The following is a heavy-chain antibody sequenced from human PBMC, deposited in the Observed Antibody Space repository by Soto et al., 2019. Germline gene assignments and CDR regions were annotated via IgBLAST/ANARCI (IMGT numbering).Heavy chain of an antibody. J-gene: IGHJ4*02. CDR2: ISYDGSNK. CDR3: AKEGYSGYDYGT. D-gene: IGHD5-12*01. CDR1: GFTFSSYG. Sequence: QVQLVESGGGVVQPGRSLRLSCAASGFTFSSYGMHWVRQAPGKGLEWVAVISYDGSNKYYADSVKGRFTISRDNSKNTLYLQMNSLRAEDTAVYYCAKEGYSGYDYGTWGQGTLVTVSS. V-gene: IGHV3-30*18.